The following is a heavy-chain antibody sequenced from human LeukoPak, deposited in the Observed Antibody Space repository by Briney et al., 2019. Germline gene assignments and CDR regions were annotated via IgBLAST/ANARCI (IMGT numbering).Heavy chain of an antibody. CDR1: GFTFSSYG. D-gene: IGHD2-2*01. CDR2: IRYDGSDK. CDR3: AKGRTASRKNNIVVVPAAMNPYYMDV. V-gene: IGHV3-30*02. J-gene: IGHJ6*03. Sequence: GESLRLSCAASGFTFSSYGMHWVRQAPGKGLEWVAFIRYDGSDKYYADSVKGRFTISRDNSKNTLYLQMNSLRAEDTAVYYCAKGRTASRKNNIVVVPAAMNPYYMDVWGKGTTVTVSS.